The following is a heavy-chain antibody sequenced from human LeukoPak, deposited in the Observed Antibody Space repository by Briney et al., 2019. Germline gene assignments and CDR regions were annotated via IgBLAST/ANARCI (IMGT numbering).Heavy chain of an antibody. CDR2: ISSSSSYI. Sequence: GGSLRLSCAASGFTFSSYSMNWVRQAPGKGLEWVSSISSSSSYIYYADSVKGRFTISRDNAKNSLYLQMNSLRAEDTAVYYCARDDTIFGVVITRAELDYWGQGTLVTVSS. CDR1: GFTFSSYS. D-gene: IGHD3-3*01. J-gene: IGHJ4*02. CDR3: ARDDTIFGVVITRAELDY. V-gene: IGHV3-21*01.